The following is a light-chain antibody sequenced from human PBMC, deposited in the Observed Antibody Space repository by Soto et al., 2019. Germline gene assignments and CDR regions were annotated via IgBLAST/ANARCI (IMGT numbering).Light chain of an antibody. CDR3: QQYGSSPLLT. V-gene: IGKV3-20*01. J-gene: IGKJ4*01. CDR1: QSVSSSY. Sequence: EIVLTQSPGTLSLSPGERATLSCRASQSVSSSYLAGYQQKPGQAPRLLIYGASSRATGIPDRFSGSGSGTDFTLTINILEPEDFAVYYCQQYGSSPLLTFVGGTKVEIK. CDR2: GAS.